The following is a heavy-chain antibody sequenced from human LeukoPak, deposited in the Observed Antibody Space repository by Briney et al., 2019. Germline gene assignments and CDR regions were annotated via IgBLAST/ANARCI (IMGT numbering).Heavy chain of an antibody. CDR3: ARDRYSYGYDAFDI. Sequence: SETLSLTCTVSGGSINYYWSWIRQSPGKGLEWIGYITSSGYTNYNPSLRSRVTISLDTSKMQFSLKLSSVTAADTAVYYCARDRYSYGYDAFDIWGQGTMVTVSS. D-gene: IGHD5-18*01. CDR1: GGSINYY. J-gene: IGHJ3*02. V-gene: IGHV4-4*08. CDR2: ITSSGYT.